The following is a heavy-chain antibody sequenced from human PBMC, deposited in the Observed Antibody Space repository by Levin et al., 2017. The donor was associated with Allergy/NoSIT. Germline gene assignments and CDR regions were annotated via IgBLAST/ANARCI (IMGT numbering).Heavy chain of an antibody. CDR2: IYYSGST. V-gene: IGHV4-39*01. CDR3: AVRDLGSGFRELLGSQFFGY. CDR1: GGSISSSSYY. J-gene: IGHJ4*02. D-gene: IGHD3-10*01. Sequence: SETLSLTCTVSGGSISSSSYYWGWIRQPPGQGREWIGSIYYSGSTYYNPSLKSRVTISVDTSKNQFSLKLSSVTAADTAVYYCAVRDLGSGFRELLGSQFFGYWGQGTLVTVSS.